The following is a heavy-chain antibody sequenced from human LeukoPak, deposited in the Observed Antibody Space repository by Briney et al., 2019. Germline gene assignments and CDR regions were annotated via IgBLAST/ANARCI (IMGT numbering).Heavy chain of an antibody. CDR1: GGSISSYY. J-gene: IGHJ6*03. Sequence: SSETLSLTCTVSGGSISSYYWSWIRQPAGKGLEWIGRIYTSGSTNYNPSLKSRVTMSVDTSKNQFSLELSSVTAADTAVYYCSRGMITFGGVIADYYYYMDVWGKGTTVTVSS. V-gene: IGHV4-4*07. CDR2: IYTSGST. CDR3: SRGMITFGGVIADYYYYMDV. D-gene: IGHD3-16*02.